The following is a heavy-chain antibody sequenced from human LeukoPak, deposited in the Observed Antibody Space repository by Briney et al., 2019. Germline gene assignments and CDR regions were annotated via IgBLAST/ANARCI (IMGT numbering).Heavy chain of an antibody. J-gene: IGHJ6*03. CDR1: GGSFSGYY. Sequence: PSETLSLTCAVYGGSFSGYYWSWIRQPPGKGLEWIGEINHSGSTNYNPSLKSRVTISVDTSKNQFSLKLSSVTAADTAVYYCARGYVGATYYYYYMDVWGKGTTVTVSS. CDR3: ARGYVGATYYYYYMDV. D-gene: IGHD1-26*01. CDR2: INHSGST. V-gene: IGHV4-34*01.